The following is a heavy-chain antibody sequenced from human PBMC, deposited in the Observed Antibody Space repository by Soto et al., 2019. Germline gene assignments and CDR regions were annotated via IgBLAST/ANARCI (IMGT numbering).Heavy chain of an antibody. Sequence: SETLSLTCTVSGDSIGTTHSYWAWIRQSPGKGLEWIGNIHYSGSTYYMPSLRSRVTLSVDTSKNQFSLRLTSVTAEDTAVYYCARHEGNGNVWPLDYWGQGILVTVLL. CDR1: GDSIGTTHSY. CDR2: IHYSGST. V-gene: IGHV4-39*01. D-gene: IGHD2-8*01. CDR3: ARHEGNGNVWPLDY. J-gene: IGHJ4*02.